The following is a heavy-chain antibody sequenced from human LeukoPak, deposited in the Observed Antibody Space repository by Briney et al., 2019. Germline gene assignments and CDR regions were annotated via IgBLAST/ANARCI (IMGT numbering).Heavy chain of an antibody. CDR2: ISGRSSHI. CDR1: GFTSSYYS. Sequence: GGSQRLSCAASGFTSSYYSMKWVRQTPGKGLEWAYSISGRSSHIDNADSVKGRLPISRDDAKNSLYLQMKSRRVEDTAVYYCAKYQGYHFQHMDVWGKGTTVIVSS. V-gene: IGHV3-21*01. CDR3: AKYQGYHFQHMDV. D-gene: IGHD2-15*01. J-gene: IGHJ6*03.